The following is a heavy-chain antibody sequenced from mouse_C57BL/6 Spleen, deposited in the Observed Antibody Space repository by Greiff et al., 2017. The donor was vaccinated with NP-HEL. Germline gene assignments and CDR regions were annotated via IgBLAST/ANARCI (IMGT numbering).Heavy chain of an antibody. CDR3: ARYGSSYWYFDV. CDR1: GYTFTSYW. J-gene: IGHJ1*03. V-gene: IGHV1-64*01. D-gene: IGHD1-1*01. CDR2: IHPNSGST. Sequence: QVQLQQPGAELVKPGASVKLSCKASGYTFTSYWMHWVKQRPGQGLEWIGMIHPNSGSTNSNEKFKSKATLTVDKSSSTAYMQLSSLTSEDSAVYYCARYGSSYWYFDVWGTGTTVTVSS.